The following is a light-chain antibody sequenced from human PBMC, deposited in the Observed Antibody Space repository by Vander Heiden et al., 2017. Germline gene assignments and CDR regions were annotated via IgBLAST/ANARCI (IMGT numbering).Light chain of an antibody. Sequence: QSVLTQPPSVSAAPGQKVTISCPGSSSNIGNNYVSWYQQFPGTAPKLLLYDNNKRPSGIPDRFSGSKSGTSATLGITGLQTGDEADYYCATRDSSLSVVVFGGGTRLTVL. CDR2: DNN. V-gene: IGLV1-51*01. CDR1: SSNIGNNY. J-gene: IGLJ2*01. CDR3: ATRDSSLSVVV.